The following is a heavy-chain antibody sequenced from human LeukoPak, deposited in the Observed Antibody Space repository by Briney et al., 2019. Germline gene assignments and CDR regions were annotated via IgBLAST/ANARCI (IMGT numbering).Heavy chain of an antibody. CDR3: ASSLGYYDYVWGSLYYFDY. Sequence: GGSLRLSCAASRFTFSTYAMHWVRQAPGKGLEWVAVKSYDGSNKYYVDSVKGRFTISRDNAKNSLYLQMNSLRAEDTAVYYCASSLGYYDYVWGSLYYFDYWGQGTLVTVSS. CDR2: KSYDGSNK. CDR1: RFTFSTYA. J-gene: IGHJ4*02. D-gene: IGHD3-16*01. V-gene: IGHV3-30-3*01.